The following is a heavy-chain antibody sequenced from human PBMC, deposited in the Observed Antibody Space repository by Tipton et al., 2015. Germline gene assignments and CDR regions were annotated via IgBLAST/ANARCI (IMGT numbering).Heavy chain of an antibody. CDR3: ARFDCSGGNCYSDGMDV. D-gene: IGHD2-15*01. CDR1: GFTFSNYY. V-gene: IGHV3-11*01. CDR2: IDSSGRTI. J-gene: IGHJ6*02. Sequence: SLRLSCAASGFTFSNYYMSWIRQAPGKGLEWLSYIDSSGRTIYYTDSVKGRFTISRDNSKNTLYLQMNSLRAEDTAVYYCARFDCSGGNCYSDGMDVWGQGTTVTVSS.